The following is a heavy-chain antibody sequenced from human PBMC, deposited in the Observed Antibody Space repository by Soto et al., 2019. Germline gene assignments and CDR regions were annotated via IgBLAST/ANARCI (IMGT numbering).Heavy chain of an antibody. Sequence: PGGSLRLSCAASGFTFTTYAMSWVRQAPGKGLEWISGISGGGDYTYYADSVRGRFIIFRDNSKNTLYLQMDSLRAEDAAIYYCANDLRGRGDFWGQGTLITVSS. D-gene: IGHD3-10*01. V-gene: IGHV3-23*01. CDR3: ANDLRGRGDF. CDR2: ISGGGDYT. CDR1: GFTFTTYA. J-gene: IGHJ4*02.